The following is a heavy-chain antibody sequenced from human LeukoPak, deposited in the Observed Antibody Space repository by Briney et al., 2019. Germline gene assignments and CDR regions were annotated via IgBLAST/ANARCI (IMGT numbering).Heavy chain of an antibody. V-gene: IGHV3-30-3*01. CDR3: AREGVLAAPGYFHY. CDR2: ILFHGSNK. J-gene: IGHJ4*02. D-gene: IGHD6-13*01. CDR1: GFTFSSYA. Sequence: GGSLRLSCAASGFTFSSYAMHWVRQAPGKGLEWVAVILFHGSNKDYADSVKGRFTISRDNSKNTLYLQMNGLRAEDTAVYYRAREGVLAAPGYFHYWGQGTLVTVSS.